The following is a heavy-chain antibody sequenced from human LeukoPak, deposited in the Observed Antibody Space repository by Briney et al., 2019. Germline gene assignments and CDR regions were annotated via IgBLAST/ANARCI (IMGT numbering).Heavy chain of an antibody. Sequence: GSSVTVSCKASGGTFSSYAISWVRQAPGQGLEWMGRIIPILGIANYAQKFQGRVTITADKSTSTAYMELSSLRSEDTAVYYCARKAMIVGGYFDLWGRGTLVTVSS. CDR3: ARKAMIVGGYFDL. CDR2: IIPILGIA. CDR1: GGTFSSYA. D-gene: IGHD3-22*01. V-gene: IGHV1-69*04. J-gene: IGHJ2*01.